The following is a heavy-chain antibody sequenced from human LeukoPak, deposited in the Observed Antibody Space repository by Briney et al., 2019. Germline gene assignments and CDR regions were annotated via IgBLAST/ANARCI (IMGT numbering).Heavy chain of an antibody. CDR1: GFTFSDYY. CDR3: ARVPYCSSTSCYSYYYYMDV. Sequence: PGGSLRLSCAASGFTFSDYYMSGIRQAPGKGLEWVSYISSSGSTIYYADSVKGRFTISRDNAKNSLYLQMNSLRAEDTAVYYCARVPYCSSTSCYSYYYYMDVWGKGTTVTISS. J-gene: IGHJ6*03. V-gene: IGHV3-11*01. CDR2: ISSSGSTI. D-gene: IGHD2-2*01.